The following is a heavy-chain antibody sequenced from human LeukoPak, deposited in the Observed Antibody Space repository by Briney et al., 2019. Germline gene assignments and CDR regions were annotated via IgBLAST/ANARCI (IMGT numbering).Heavy chain of an antibody. D-gene: IGHD2-21*02. CDR2: TYPGDSDT. CDR3: ARQGLGGGDGSGAFDI. V-gene: IGHV5-51*01. Sequence: GESLKISCKGSGYSFTTYWIGWVRQMPGKGLEWMGITYPGDSDTRYSPSFQGHVTMTADKSIGTAYLQWSSLKASDTAMYYCARQGLGGGDGSGAFDIWGQGTMVTVSS. J-gene: IGHJ3*02. CDR1: GYSFTTYW.